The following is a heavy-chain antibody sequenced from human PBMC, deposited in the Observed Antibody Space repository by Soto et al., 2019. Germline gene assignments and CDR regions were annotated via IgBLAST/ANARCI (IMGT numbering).Heavy chain of an antibody. D-gene: IGHD6-19*01. CDR3: ARVEIAVAGTPGAFDI. J-gene: IGHJ3*02. V-gene: IGHV3-53*02. CDR1: GFTVSSNY. CDR2: IYSGGST. Sequence: EVQLVETGGGLIQPGGSLRLSCAASGFTVSSNYMSWVRQAPGKGLEWVSVIYSGGSTYYADSVKGRFTISRDNSKNTLYLQMNSLRAEDTAVYYCARVEIAVAGTPGAFDIWGQGTMVTVSS.